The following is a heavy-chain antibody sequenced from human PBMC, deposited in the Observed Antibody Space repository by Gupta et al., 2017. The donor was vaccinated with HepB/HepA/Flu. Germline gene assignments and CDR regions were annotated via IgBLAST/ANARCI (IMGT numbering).Heavy chain of an antibody. CDR2: LNSGGST. V-gene: IGHV3-53*04. Sequence: EVQLVESGGGLVQPGGSLRLSCAASGFTCSSKYMSWVRQAPGKGLEWVSVLNSGGSTYYADSVKGRFTISRHNSKNTLYLQMNSLRAEDTAVYYCARVGGSYAHFDYWGQGTLVTVSS. J-gene: IGHJ4*02. D-gene: IGHD1-26*01. CDR3: ARVGGSYAHFDY. CDR1: GFTCSSKY.